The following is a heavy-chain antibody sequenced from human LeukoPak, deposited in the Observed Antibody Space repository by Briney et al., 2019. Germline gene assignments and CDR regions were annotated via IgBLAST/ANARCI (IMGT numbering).Heavy chain of an antibody. V-gene: IGHV1-18*01. CDR2: RIIYNGNT. CDR1: GYDFINYG. Sequence: ASVKVSCKASGYDFINYGISWVRQAPGQGLEWMGWRIIYNGNTDYKLQGRVTMTTDTSTSTAYMEVRSLRSDDTAVYYCARGGPFPSGSSSREYYLDYWGQGTLVTVSS. CDR3: ARGGPFPSGSSSREYYLDY. D-gene: IGHD6-6*01. J-gene: IGHJ4*02.